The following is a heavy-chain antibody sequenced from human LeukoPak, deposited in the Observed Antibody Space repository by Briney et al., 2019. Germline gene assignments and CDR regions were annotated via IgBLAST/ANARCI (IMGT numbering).Heavy chain of an antibody. D-gene: IGHD6-13*01. Sequence: GGSLRLSCAASGFTVSSNYMSWVRQAPGKGLEWVSVIYSGGSTYYADSVKGRFTISRDKSKNTLYLQMNSLRAEDTAVYYCARSAAGYFDYWGQGTLVTVSS. J-gene: IGHJ4*02. CDR2: IYSGGST. V-gene: IGHV3-66*01. CDR3: ARSAAGYFDY. CDR1: GFTVSSNY.